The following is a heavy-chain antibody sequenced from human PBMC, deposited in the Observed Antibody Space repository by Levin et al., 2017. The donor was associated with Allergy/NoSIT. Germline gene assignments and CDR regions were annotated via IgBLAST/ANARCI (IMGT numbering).Heavy chain of an antibody. CDR2: VYYSGST. J-gene: IGHJ4*02. CDR1: GVSITSYY. CDR3: ARATRSSLIHYFDY. V-gene: IGHV4-59*01. Sequence: GSLRLSCTVSGVSITSYYWSWIRQPPGKGLEWIGYVYYSGSTNYNPSLKSRVTISVDTSKNQFSLRLSSVTAADTAVYYCARATRSSLIHYFDYWGQGTLVTVSS. D-gene: IGHD6-13*01.